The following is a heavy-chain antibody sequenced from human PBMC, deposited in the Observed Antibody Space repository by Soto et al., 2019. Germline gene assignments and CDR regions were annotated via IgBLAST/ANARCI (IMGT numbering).Heavy chain of an antibody. CDR3: ARVDIVATKEYYFDY. V-gene: IGHV4-61*01. CDR1: GGSVSSGSYY. D-gene: IGHD5-12*01. CDR2: IYYSGST. J-gene: IGHJ4*02. Sequence: AETLSLTCTVSGGSVSSGSYYWSWIRQPPGKGLEWIGYIYYSGSTNYNPSLKSRVTISVDTPKNQFSLKLSSVTAADTAVYYCARVDIVATKEYYFDYWGQGTLVTVSS.